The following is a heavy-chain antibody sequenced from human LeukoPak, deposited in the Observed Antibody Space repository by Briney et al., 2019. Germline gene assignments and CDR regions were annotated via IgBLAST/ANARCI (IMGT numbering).Heavy chain of an antibody. D-gene: IGHD6-13*01. Sequence: GGSLRLSCAASGFTFSSYGMHWVRQAPGKGLEWVAVIWYDGSNKYYADSVTGRFTISRDNSKNTLYLQMNSLRAEDTAVYYCAKGRSSSWYDAFDIWGQGTMVTVSS. J-gene: IGHJ3*02. CDR1: GFTFSSYG. CDR3: AKGRSSSWYDAFDI. CDR2: IWYDGSNK. V-gene: IGHV3-33*06.